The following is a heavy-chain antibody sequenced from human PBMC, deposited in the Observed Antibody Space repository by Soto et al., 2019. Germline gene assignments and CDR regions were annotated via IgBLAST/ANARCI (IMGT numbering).Heavy chain of an antibody. V-gene: IGHV4-4*02. CDR2: IYHSGST. D-gene: IGHD3-10*01. J-gene: IGHJ4*02. CDR3: ARVYMVRGTIIRYFDY. Sequence: SETVSVTCAVSGGAIRSSDWGSWVRQPPGKGLEWIGKIYHSGSTNYNPSLKSRVTISVDKSKNQFSLKLSSVTAADTAVYYCARVYMVRGTIIRYFDYWGQG. CDR1: GGAIRSSDW.